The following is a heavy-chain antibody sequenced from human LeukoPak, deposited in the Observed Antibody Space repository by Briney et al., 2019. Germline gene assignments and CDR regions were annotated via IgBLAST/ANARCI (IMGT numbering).Heavy chain of an antibody. CDR1: GFIFSNYW. J-gene: IGHJ5*02. D-gene: IGHD1-26*01. CDR2: IGKDGSEK. Sequence: GGSLRLSCAASGFIFSNYWMGWVRQAPGKGLEWVANIGKDGSEKYYVDSVRGRFTISRDNAKNSLYLQMNSLRVEDTAVYYCARGWELDPWGQGTLVTVSS. CDR3: ARGWELDP. V-gene: IGHV3-7*05.